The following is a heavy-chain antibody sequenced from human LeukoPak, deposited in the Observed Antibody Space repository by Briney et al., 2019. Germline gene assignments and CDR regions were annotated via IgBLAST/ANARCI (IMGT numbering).Heavy chain of an antibody. CDR3: ARESASSAWLFDY. Sequence: GGSLRLSCAASGLTFSSYSMHWVRQAPGKGLEYVSGISNNGDRKYYANSVRGRVIISRDNSKNTLYLQMGSLRVEDMAVYYCARESASSAWLFDYWGQGTLVPVSS. CDR1: GLTFSSYS. D-gene: IGHD6-19*01. J-gene: IGHJ4*02. V-gene: IGHV3-64*01. CDR2: ISNNGDRK.